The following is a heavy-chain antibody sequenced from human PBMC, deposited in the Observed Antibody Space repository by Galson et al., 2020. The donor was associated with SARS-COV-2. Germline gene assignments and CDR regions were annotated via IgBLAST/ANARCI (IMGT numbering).Heavy chain of an antibody. D-gene: IGHD5-12*01. CDR2: IYSVGST. J-gene: IGHJ6*03. Sequence: GQSLRLSCAASGFTVSSNYMSWVRQAPGKGLEWVSVIYSVGSTDYPDSVKAGFTISRDNSKNTLYIKMNSLRGEDTTVYYCARSAVSGYYSRWGGYCCDYIGVWGKGTTVTVSS. CDR1: GFTVSSNY. CDR3: ARSAVSGYYSRWGGYCCDYIGV. V-gene: IGHV3-66*02.